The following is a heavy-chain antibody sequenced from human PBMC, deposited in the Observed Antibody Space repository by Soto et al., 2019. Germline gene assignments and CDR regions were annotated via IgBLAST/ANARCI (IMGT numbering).Heavy chain of an antibody. Sequence: GASVKVSCKASGYTFTGYYMHWVRQAPGQGLEWMGWINPNSGGTNYAQKFQGWVTMTRDTSISTAYMELSRLRADDTAVYYCAREWMDWSSTSCYDGYYYYGMDVWGQGTTVTVS. V-gene: IGHV1-2*04. J-gene: IGHJ6*02. CDR2: INPNSGGT. CDR3: AREWMDWSSTSCYDGYYYYGMDV. D-gene: IGHD2-2*01. CDR1: GYTFTGYY.